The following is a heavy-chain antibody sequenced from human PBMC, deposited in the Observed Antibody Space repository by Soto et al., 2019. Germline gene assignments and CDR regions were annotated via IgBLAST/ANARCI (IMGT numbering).Heavy chain of an antibody. Sequence: QVQLVQSGAEVKKPGASVKVSCKASGYTFTSYDINWVRQATGQGLEWMGWMNPNSGNTGYAQKFQGRVTMTRNTPISTADMEMRSLRSEDTAVYYWAGQSSWYVFRWFDPWGQVTLVTVSS. J-gene: IGHJ5*02. V-gene: IGHV1-8*01. CDR2: MNPNSGNT. CDR3: AGQSSWYVFRWFDP. D-gene: IGHD6-13*01. CDR1: GYTFTSYD.